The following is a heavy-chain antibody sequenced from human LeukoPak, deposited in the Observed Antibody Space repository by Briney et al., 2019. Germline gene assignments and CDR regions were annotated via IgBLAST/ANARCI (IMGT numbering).Heavy chain of an antibody. J-gene: IGHJ4*02. CDR2: IIPIFGTT. V-gene: IGHV1-69*01. Sequence: GASVKVSCKASGGTFSSYAISWVRQAPGQGLVWMGGIIPIFGTTNFAQKFQGRVTITADESTSTAYMELSSLRSDDPAVYYCARDSRHYYDTSGYHHYFDYWGQGTLVTVSS. CDR3: ARDSRHYYDTSGYHHYFDY. D-gene: IGHD3-22*01. CDR1: GGTFSSYA.